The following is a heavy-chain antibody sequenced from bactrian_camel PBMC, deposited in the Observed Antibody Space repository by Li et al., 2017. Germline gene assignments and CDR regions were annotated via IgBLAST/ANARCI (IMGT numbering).Heavy chain of an antibody. Sequence: DVQLVESGGGSVQAGRSLRLSCATSESTYDRGYCMAWFRQASEKEREGVAAICGSGYTDYAGSVKGRFTISKDNAKNTLHLQMNSLQAEDTATYYCAADSVNLQLARWYNYWGQGTQVTVS. CDR2: ICGSGYT. V-gene: IGHV3S67*01. CDR1: ESTYDRGYC. J-gene: IGHJ4*01. D-gene: IGHD6*01. CDR3: AADSVNLQLARWYNY.